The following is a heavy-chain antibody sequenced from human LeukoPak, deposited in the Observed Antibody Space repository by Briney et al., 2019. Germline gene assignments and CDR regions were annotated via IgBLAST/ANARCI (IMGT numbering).Heavy chain of an antibody. Sequence: GGSLRLSCAASGFTFSTYWMHWVRHTPGKGLVWVSRINTDGSTTNYADSVKGRLTISRDNAKNTLYLQMNSLRAEDTAVYYCARVLQGEWFFDYWGQGTLVTVSS. CDR2: INTDGSTT. CDR1: GFTFSTYW. CDR3: ARVLQGEWFFDY. D-gene: IGHD3-3*01. V-gene: IGHV3-74*01. J-gene: IGHJ4*02.